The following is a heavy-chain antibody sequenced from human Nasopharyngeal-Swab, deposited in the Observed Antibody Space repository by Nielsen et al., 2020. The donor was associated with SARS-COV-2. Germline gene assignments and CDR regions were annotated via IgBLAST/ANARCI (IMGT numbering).Heavy chain of an antibody. Sequence: VRRCPGKGLEWIGNIYYSGSTYYSPSLKSRVTISVDTSKNQFSLKLSSVTAADTAVYYCASRLWSAYYVDYWGQGTLVTVSS. J-gene: IGHJ4*02. V-gene: IGHV4-39*01. CDR2: IYYSGST. D-gene: IGHD3-3*01. CDR3: ASRLWSAYYVDY.